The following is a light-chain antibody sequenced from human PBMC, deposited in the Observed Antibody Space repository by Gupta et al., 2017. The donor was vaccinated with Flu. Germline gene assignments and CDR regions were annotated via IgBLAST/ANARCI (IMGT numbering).Light chain of an antibody. V-gene: IGLV2-8*01. CDR3: SSFAGNTYV. CDR2: EVN. J-gene: IGLJ1*01. CDR1: SSYVGGYDY. Sequence: QSALTQPPSASGSPGQSVTISCTGTSSYVGGYDYVSWYQHHPGKAPKVMIYEVNKRPSGVPDRFSGSKSGNSASLTVSGLQAEDEADYYCSSFAGNTYVFGTGTKVTVL.